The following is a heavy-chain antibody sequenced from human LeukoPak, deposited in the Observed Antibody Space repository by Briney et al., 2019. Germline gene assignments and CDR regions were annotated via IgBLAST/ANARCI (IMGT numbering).Heavy chain of an antibody. Sequence: GGSLRLSCAASGFTFSSYAMSWVRQAPGKGLEWVSAISGSGGSTYYADSVKGRLTISRDNSKNTLYLQMNSLRAEDTAVYYCAKAHEYYYGSGSYYYYGMDVWGQGTTVTVSS. CDR1: GFTFSSYA. CDR3: AKAHEYYYGSGSYYYYGMDV. D-gene: IGHD3-10*01. J-gene: IGHJ6*02. V-gene: IGHV3-23*01. CDR2: ISGSGGST.